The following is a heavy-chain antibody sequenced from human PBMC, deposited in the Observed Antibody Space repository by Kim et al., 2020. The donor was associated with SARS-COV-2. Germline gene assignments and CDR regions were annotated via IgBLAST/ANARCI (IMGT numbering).Heavy chain of an antibody. D-gene: IGHD3-10*01. CDR3: ARQFRTARFGELNGMDV. Sequence: GESLKISCKGSGYSFTSYWIGWVRQMPGKGLEWMGIIYPGDSDTRYSPSFQGQVTISADKSISTAYLQWSSLKASDTAMYYCARQFRTARFGELNGMDVWGQGTTVTVSS. CDR1: GYSFTSYW. V-gene: IGHV5-51*01. J-gene: IGHJ6*02. CDR2: IYPGDSDT.